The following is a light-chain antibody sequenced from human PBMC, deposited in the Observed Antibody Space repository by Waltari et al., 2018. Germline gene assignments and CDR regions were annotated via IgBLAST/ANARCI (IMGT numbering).Light chain of an antibody. V-gene: IGLV3-25*03. J-gene: IGLJ1*01. Sequence: SYELTQPPSVSVSPGQTARITCSGDALPKQYAYWYQQKPDQAPVLLIYKDSERPSGTHERFSGSSSGTTVTLTISGVQADDEADYYCQSADSSGTQGVFGTGTKVTVL. CDR1: ALPKQY. CDR3: QSADSSGTQGV. CDR2: KDS.